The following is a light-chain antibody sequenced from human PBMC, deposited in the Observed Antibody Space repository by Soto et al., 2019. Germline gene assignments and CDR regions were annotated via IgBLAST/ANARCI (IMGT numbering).Light chain of an antibody. CDR3: CSYAGSYTLV. CDR1: SSDVGGYSY. CDR2: DVS. J-gene: IGLJ2*01. V-gene: IGLV2-11*01. Sequence: QSALTQPRSVSGSPGQSVTISCTGTSSDVGGYSYVSWYQQHPGKAPKLMIYDVSKRPPGVPDRFSGSKSGNTASLTISGLQAEDEADYYCCSYAGSYTLVFGGGTKLTVL.